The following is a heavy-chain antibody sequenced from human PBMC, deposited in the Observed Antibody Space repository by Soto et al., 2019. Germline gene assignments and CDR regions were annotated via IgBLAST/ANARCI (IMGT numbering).Heavy chain of an antibody. V-gene: IGHV3-30-3*01. CDR3: ARDQTGITTAGGGRIDH. CDR1: GFTFSTHA. CDR2: VSFDGTNK. Sequence: QLQLVESGGGVVQPGRSLRLSCAASGFTFSTHAMHWVRQAPGKGLECVAIVSFDGTNKYHADSVKGRFTISRDNSKNTLYLQMSGLTPEDTAVYYCARDQTGITTAGGGRIDHWGQGTLVTVSS. J-gene: IGHJ4*02. D-gene: IGHD6-13*01.